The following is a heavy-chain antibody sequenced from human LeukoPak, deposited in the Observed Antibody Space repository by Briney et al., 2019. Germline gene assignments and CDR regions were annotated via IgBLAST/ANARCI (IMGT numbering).Heavy chain of an antibody. D-gene: IGHD3-22*01. J-gene: IGHJ4*02. Sequence: SSETLSLTCAASGDSFIGYFWTWIRQAPGKGLEWIEDINHSGRTNYNPSLQRRVSISVDTSKNQFSLNVTSVTGADTAVYYCARTSGFFDSSGFYQQNPYYFQYWGQGVLVTVSS. CDR2: INHSGRT. CDR3: ARTSGFFDSSGFYQQNPYYFQY. CDR1: GDSFIGYF. V-gene: IGHV4-34*01.